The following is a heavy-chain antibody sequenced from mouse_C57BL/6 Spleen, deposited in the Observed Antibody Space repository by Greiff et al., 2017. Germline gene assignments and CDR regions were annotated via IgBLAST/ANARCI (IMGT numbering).Heavy chain of an antibody. CDR1: GFTFSSYA. Sequence: EVQLVESGGGLVKPGGSLKLSCAASGFTFSSYAMSWVRQTPEKRLEWVATISDGGSYTYYPDNVKGRFTISRDNAKNNLYLQMSHLKSEDTAMYYCARGEIYDGYYWFAYWGQGTLVTVSA. V-gene: IGHV5-4*01. D-gene: IGHD2-3*01. CDR2: ISDGGSYT. CDR3: ARGEIYDGYYWFAY. J-gene: IGHJ3*01.